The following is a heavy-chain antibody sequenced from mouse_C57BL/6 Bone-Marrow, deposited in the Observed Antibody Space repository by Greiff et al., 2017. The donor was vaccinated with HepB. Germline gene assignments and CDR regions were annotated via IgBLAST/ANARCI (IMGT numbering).Heavy chain of an antibody. D-gene: IGHD1-1*01. J-gene: IGHJ2*01. V-gene: IGHV1-26*01. CDR2: INPNNGGT. CDR3: AREGSRHVYFDY. Sequence: VQLQQSGPELVKPGASVKISCKASGYTFTDYYMNWVKQSHGKSLEWIGDINPNNGGTSYNQKFKGKATLTVDNSSSTAYMELRSLTSEDSAVYYCAREGSRHVYFDYWGQGTTLTVSS. CDR1: GYTFTDYY.